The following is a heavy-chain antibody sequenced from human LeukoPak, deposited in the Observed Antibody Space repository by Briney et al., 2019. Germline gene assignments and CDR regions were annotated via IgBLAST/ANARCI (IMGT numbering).Heavy chain of an antibody. J-gene: IGHJ4*02. CDR1: GYTFTGSY. D-gene: IGHD1-20*01. CDR3: TTLVSGINY. Sequence: GASVKVSCKASGYTFTGSYIHWVRQAPGQGLEWLGRINPKTGGSNYAQKFQGRVTMTSDTSTSTAYMELSRLNSDDTAVYYCTTLVSGINYWGQGTLVTVSS. V-gene: IGHV1-2*06. CDR2: INPKTGGS.